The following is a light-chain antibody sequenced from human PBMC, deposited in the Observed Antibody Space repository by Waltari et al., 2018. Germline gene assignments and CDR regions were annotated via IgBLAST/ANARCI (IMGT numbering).Light chain of an antibody. CDR1: ASNIDRTA. CDR3: AAWDDSINGPA. J-gene: IGLJ3*02. Sequence: QSVLTPPPSASGAPGQTVAISCSGSASNIDRTAVPGSQQFPGTAPKLLIYSNDQRPSGVPGRFSGSKSGTSASLAISGLQSEDEAHYYCAAWDDSINGPAFGGGTKLTVL. V-gene: IGLV1-44*01. CDR2: SND.